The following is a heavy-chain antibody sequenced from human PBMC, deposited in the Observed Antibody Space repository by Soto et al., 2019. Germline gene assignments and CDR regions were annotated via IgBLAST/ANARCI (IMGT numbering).Heavy chain of an antibody. D-gene: IGHD3-10*01. CDR1: GASIRSGGFY. Sequence: QVQLQESGPGLVKPPQTLSLTCTVSGASIRSGGFYWSWIRQHPEKGPEWIGYFYYSGNAYYNPSLGSRLTISGDASKNQFSLNLSSVTAADTAAYFCARAMGAVNYFDYWGQGILVTVSS. CDR3: ARAMGAVNYFDY. V-gene: IGHV4-31*03. J-gene: IGHJ4*02. CDR2: FYYSGNA.